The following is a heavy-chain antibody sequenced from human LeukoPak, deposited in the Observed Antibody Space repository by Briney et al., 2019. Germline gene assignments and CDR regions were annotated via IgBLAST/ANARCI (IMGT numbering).Heavy chain of an antibody. CDR2: MHYSGII. CDR1: GGSISSSSYY. V-gene: IGHV4-39*07. CDR3: ARTKKYYYDSSGYYGEHDY. Sequence: SETLSLTCTVTGGSISSSSYYWGWIRQPPGKGLEWTGRMHYSGIIHYNPSLKSRVTISVDTSKNQFSLKLSSVTAADTAVYYCARTKKYYYDSSGYYGEHDYWGQGTLVTVSS. D-gene: IGHD3-22*01. J-gene: IGHJ4*02.